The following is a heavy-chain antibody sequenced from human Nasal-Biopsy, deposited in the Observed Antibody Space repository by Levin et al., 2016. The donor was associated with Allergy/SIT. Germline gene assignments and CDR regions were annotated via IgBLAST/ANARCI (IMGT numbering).Heavy chain of an antibody. CDR3: ARRGDGGRAFDI. Sequence: GGSLRLSCAASGFTVSSNYMAWVRQAPGKGLEWVSLIYSGGNTYYADSVKGRFSISRDNSKNTVSLQMDSLRPEDTAVYYCARRGDGGRAFDIWGQGTMVTVSS. D-gene: IGHD2-15*01. V-gene: IGHV3-53*01. CDR2: IYSGGNT. J-gene: IGHJ3*02. CDR1: GFTVSSNY.